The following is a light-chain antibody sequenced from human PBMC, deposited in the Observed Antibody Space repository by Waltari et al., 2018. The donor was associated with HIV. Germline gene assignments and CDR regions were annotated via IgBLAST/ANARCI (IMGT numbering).Light chain of an antibody. J-gene: IGLJ3*02. CDR3: TSYISSATPV. CDR2: EVS. Sequence: QSGLTQPASVSGSPGQSITISCTGSSSDLVYYDSVSWYQHHPGNAPKVIIFEVSNHPSGIPTRVSASKSASTASLTISGLQAEDEAYYFCTSYISSATPVFGGGTKVTVL. V-gene: IGLV2-14*01. CDR1: SSDLVYYDS.